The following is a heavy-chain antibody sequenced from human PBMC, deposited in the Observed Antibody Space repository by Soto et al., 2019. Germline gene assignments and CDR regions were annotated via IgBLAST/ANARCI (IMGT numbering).Heavy chain of an antibody. CDR2: IDPSGGVT. Sequence: QVQLIQFGAEVKKPGASVKVSCRASGYTFTKFHIHWVRQAPGQGLEWMGMIDPSGGVTRDAQRFQGRITMTSXXXXXXXXXXXXXXXXXXXXVYYCARDVIGHDNYETIGYYFDHWGPGTLVTVSS. CDR1: GYTFTKFH. CDR3: ARDVIGHDNYETIGYYFDH. D-gene: IGHD3-10*01. V-gene: IGHV1-46*01. J-gene: IGHJ4*02.